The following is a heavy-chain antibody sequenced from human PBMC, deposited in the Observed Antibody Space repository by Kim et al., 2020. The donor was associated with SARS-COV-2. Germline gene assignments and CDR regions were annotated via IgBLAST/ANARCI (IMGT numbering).Heavy chain of an antibody. CDR3: ARVIAVAGRGVDYYYYYGMDV. J-gene: IGHJ6*02. V-gene: IGHV3-74*01. D-gene: IGHD6-19*01. CDR2: INSDGSST. Sequence: GGSLRLSCAASGFTFSSYWMHWVRQAPGKGLVWVSRINSDGSSTSYADSVKGRFTISRDNAKNTLYLQMNSLRAEDTAVYYCARVIAVAGRGVDYYYYYGMDVWGQGTTVTVSS. CDR1: GFTFSSYW.